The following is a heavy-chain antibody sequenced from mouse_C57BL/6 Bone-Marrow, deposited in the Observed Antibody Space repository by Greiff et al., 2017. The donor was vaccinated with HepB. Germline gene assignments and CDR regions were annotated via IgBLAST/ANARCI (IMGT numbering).Heavy chain of an antibody. J-gene: IGHJ2*01. V-gene: IGHV1-59*01. Sequence: QVHVKQSGAELVRPGTSVKLSCKASGYTFTSYWMHWVKQRPGQGLEWIGVIDPSDSYTNYNQKFKGKATLTVDTSSSTAYMQLSSLTSEDSAVYYCARRSYGSSYFDYWGQGTTLTVSS. CDR1: GYTFTSYW. D-gene: IGHD1-1*01. CDR2: IDPSDSYT. CDR3: ARRSYGSSYFDY.